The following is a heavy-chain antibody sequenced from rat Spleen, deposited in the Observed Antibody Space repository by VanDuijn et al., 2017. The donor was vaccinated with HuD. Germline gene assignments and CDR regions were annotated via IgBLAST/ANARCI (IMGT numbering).Heavy chain of an antibody. J-gene: IGHJ1*01. CDR2: INYSGFT. V-gene: IGHV3-1*01. CDR1: GSSITSNY. Sequence: EVQLQESGPGLVKPSQSLSLTCSVTGSSITSNYWAWIRKFPGNKMEWMGNINYSGFTGSNPSLKSRISITRDTSKNQFCLQLNSVTTEDTATYYCARGGYGYNPYWYFDFWGPGTMVTVSS. D-gene: IGHD1-9*01. CDR3: ARGGYGYNPYWYFDF.